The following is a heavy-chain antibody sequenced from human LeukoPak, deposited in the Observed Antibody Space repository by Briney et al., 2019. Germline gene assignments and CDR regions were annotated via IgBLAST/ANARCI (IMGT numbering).Heavy chain of an antibody. J-gene: IGHJ6*03. D-gene: IGHD6-6*01. V-gene: IGHV1-18*01. CDR2: ISAYNGNT. CDR1: GYTFTSYG. CDR3: ARVYSSSSLMDYYYMDV. Sequence: ASVKVSCKASGYTFTSYGISWVRQAPGQELEWMGWISAYNGNTNYAQKLQGRVTMTTDTSTSTAYMELRSLRSDDTAVYYCARVYSSSSLMDYYYMDVWGKGTTVTVSS.